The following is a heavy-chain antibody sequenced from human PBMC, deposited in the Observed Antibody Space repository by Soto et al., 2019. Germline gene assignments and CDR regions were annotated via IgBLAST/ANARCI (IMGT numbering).Heavy chain of an antibody. Sequence: EVQLLESGGGLVQPGGSLRLSCAASGFTFSSYAMSWVRQAPGKGLEWVSAISGSGGSTYYADSVKGRFTISRDNSKNTLYLQMNSLRAEDTALYYCANKLLLNYYDSSGYLDYWGQGTLVTVSS. D-gene: IGHD3-22*01. CDR2: ISGSGGST. J-gene: IGHJ4*02. CDR3: ANKLLLNYYDSSGYLDY. CDR1: GFTFSSYA. V-gene: IGHV3-23*01.